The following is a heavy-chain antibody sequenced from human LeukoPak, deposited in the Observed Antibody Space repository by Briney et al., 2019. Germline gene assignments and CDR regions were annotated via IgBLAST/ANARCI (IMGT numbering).Heavy chain of an antibody. Sequence: SETLSLTCTVSGDSIDNYYWSWIRQSPGKGLDWIGYVSYSGSTNYNPSLESRVTISIDRSKNQFFLRLTSVTAADTAEYYCARSRTSGSTWTTDYWGQGTQVTVSS. J-gene: IGHJ4*02. CDR1: GDSIDNYY. D-gene: IGHD2-15*01. CDR2: VSYSGST. V-gene: IGHV4-59*08. CDR3: ARSRTSGSTWTTDY.